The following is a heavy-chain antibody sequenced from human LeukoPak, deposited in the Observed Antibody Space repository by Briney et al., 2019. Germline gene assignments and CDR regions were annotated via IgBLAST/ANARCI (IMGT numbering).Heavy chain of an antibody. V-gene: IGHV3-33*06. Sequence: GGSLTVSCASPDFVFSRSDVHWVRQAPGEGVGRLTVIWHDRSDTYGSNKYYADSVKGRFTISRDNSKNTVYLQMNSLRVEDTAVYYCAKDGNCGGDCYGWFDPWGQGALVAVSS. CDR3: AKDGNCGGDCYGWFDP. CDR2: IWHDRSDTYGSNK. CDR1: DFVFSRSD. D-gene: IGHD2-21*02. J-gene: IGHJ5*02.